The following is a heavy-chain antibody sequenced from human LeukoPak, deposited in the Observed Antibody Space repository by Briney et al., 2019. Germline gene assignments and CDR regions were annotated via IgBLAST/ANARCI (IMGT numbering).Heavy chain of an antibody. J-gene: IGHJ5*02. V-gene: IGHV4-59*08. Sequence: PSETLSLTCTVSGGSISSYYWSWIRQPPGKGLEWIGYIYYSGSTNYNPSLKSRVTISVDTSKNQFSLKLSSVTAADTAVYYCARARYCSSTSCYTISRFDPWGQGTLVTVSS. CDR1: GGSISSYY. D-gene: IGHD2-2*02. CDR2: IYYSGST. CDR3: ARARYCSSTSCYTISRFDP.